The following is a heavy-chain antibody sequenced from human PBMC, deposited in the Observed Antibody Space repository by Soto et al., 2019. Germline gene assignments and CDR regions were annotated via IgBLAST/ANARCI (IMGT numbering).Heavy chain of an antibody. D-gene: IGHD6-19*01. V-gene: IGHV1-69*02. CDR3: ARVLYSSGWYHY. CDR1: GGTFSSYT. J-gene: IGHJ4*02. Sequence: QVQLVQSGAEVKKPGSSVKVSCKASGGTFSSYTISWVRQAPGQGLEWMGRIIPILGIANYAQKFQGRVTITADKSTSTAYMELSSLRSEDTAVYYCARVLYSSGWYHYWGQGTLVTVSS. CDR2: IIPILGIA.